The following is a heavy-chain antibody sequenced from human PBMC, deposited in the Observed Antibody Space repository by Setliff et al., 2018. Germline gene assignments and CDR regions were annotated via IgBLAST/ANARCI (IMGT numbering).Heavy chain of an antibody. V-gene: IGHV1-2*02. CDR3: ARDLNRWFGEFAFDI. J-gene: IGHJ3*02. D-gene: IGHD3-10*01. CDR1: GYAFNNYG. Sequence: ASVKVSCKASGYAFNNYGIAWVRQTPGQGLEWMGYVNPIGGGATYAQKFRGRVTLTRDTSITTTYMELNSLRSDDTAIYYCARDLNRWFGEFAFDIWGQGTMVTVSS. CDR2: VNPIGGGA.